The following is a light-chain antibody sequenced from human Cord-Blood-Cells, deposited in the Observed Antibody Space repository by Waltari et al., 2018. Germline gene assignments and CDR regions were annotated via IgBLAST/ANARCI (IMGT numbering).Light chain of an antibody. CDR3: QQRSNWPT. CDR1: QGVSSY. J-gene: IGKJ1*01. CDR2: DAS. Sequence: IVLTQSPATLSLYPGERATLSCRASQGVSSYLAWYQQKPGQAPRLLIYDASNKATGIPARFSGSGSGTDFTLTISSLEPEDFAVYYCQQRSNWPTFGQGTKVEIK. V-gene: IGKV3-11*01.